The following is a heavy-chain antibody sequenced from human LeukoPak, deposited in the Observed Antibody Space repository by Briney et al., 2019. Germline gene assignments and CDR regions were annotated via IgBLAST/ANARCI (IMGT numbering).Heavy chain of an antibody. D-gene: IGHD3-10*01. CDR2: ISSSSGTI. J-gene: IGHJ4*02. CDR3: ARDPYGSGSYYYDH. CDR1: GFTLSSYS. V-gene: IGHV3-48*01. Sequence: GGSLRLSCAASGFTLSSYSMNWVRQAPGKGLEWVSFISSSSGTIYYADSVKGRFTISRDNAKNSLYPQMNSLRAEDTAVYYCARDPYGSGSYYYDHWGQGTLVTVSS.